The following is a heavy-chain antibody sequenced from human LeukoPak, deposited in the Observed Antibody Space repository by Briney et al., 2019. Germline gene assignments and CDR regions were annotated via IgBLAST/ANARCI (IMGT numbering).Heavy chain of an antibody. CDR1: GFAFSSYS. Sequence: GGSLRLSCAASGFAFSSYSMDWVRQAPGKGLEWVAVISYDGSNKYYADSVKGRFTISRDNSKNTLYLQMNSLRAEDTAVYYCAKDSSSNFPNYYYYYMDVWGKGTTVTVSS. J-gene: IGHJ6*03. CDR2: ISYDGSNK. CDR3: AKDSSSNFPNYYYYYMDV. V-gene: IGHV3-30*18. D-gene: IGHD4-11*01.